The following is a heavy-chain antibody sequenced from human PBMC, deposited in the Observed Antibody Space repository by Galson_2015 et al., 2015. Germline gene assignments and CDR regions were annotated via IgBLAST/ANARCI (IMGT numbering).Heavy chain of an antibody. D-gene: IGHD2-15*01. J-gene: IGHJ4*02. CDR2: IIPIFGTA. CDR1: GGTFSSYA. V-gene: IGHV1-69*13. Sequence: SVKVSCKASGGTFSSYAISWVRQAPGQGLEWMGGIIPIFGTANYAQKFQGRVTITADESTSTAYMELSSLRSEDTAVYYCARDRGFRCSGGSCYSSHFDYWGQGTLVTVSS. CDR3: ARDRGFRCSGGSCYSSHFDY.